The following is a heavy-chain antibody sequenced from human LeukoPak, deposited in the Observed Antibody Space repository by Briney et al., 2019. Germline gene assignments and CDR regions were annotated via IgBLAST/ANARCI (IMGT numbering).Heavy chain of an antibody. CDR1: GFTFSRFG. V-gene: IGHV3-33*01. Sequence: GGSLRLSCAASGFTFSRFGMHWVRQAPGKGLEWVAVIWYDGRNKYYADSVKGRFTISRDNSKNTLYLQMHSLRAEDTAVYYCARDRKNEWLLRYDAFDLWGQGTMVTVSS. CDR2: IWYDGRNK. D-gene: IGHD3-22*01. CDR3: ARDRKNEWLLRYDAFDL. J-gene: IGHJ3*01.